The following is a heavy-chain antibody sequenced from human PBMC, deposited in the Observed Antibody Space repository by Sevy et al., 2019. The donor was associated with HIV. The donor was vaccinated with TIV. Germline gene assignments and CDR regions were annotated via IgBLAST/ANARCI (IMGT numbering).Heavy chain of an antibody. CDR3: AKGDMVRGVIINYFDY. J-gene: IGHJ4*02. V-gene: IGHV3-9*01. CDR1: GFTFDDYA. CDR2: ISWNSGSI. Sequence: GGSLRLSCAASGFTFDDYAMHWVRQPAGKGLEWVSGISWNSGSIGYANSVKGRFTISSDNAKNSLYLQMNSLGAEDTAFYYYAKGDMVRGVIINYFDYWGQGTPVTVSS. D-gene: IGHD3-10*01.